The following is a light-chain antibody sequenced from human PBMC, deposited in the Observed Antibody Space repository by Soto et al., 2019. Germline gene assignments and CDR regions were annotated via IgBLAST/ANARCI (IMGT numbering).Light chain of an antibody. CDR1: QSVSSN. V-gene: IGKV3-20*01. J-gene: IGKJ1*01. CDR3: HQYGISPPRT. CDR2: GAS. Sequence: EIVLTHSPGTLSLSPGERATLSCRASQSVSSNLAWYQQKPGQAPRLLIYGASSRATGIPDRFSGSGSGTDFTLTIGRLEPEDFAVYYCHQYGISPPRTFGQGTKVDIK.